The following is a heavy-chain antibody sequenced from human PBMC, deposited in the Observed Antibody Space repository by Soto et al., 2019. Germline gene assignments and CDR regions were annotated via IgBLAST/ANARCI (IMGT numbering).Heavy chain of an antibody. Sequence: EVQLLESGGGLVQPGGSLRLSCAASGFTFSSYAMSWVRQAPGKGLEWVSAISGSGGSTYYADSVKGRFNISRDNSKSTLYLQMNSLRAEDTAVYYCAKPRGFLRPYYGMDVWGQGTTVTVSS. V-gene: IGHV3-23*01. CDR1: GFTFSSYA. J-gene: IGHJ6*02. D-gene: IGHD3-10*01. CDR3: AKPRGFLRPYYGMDV. CDR2: ISGSGGST.